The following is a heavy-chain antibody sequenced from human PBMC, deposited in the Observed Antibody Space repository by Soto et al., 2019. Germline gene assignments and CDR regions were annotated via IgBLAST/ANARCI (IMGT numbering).Heavy chain of an antibody. CDR2: IYYSGST. CDR1: GGSISSGGYY. CDR3: ARDKGDYGDIGWFDP. D-gene: IGHD4-17*01. V-gene: IGHV4-31*03. Sequence: QVQLQESGPGLVKPSQTLSLTCTVSGGSISSGGYYWSWIRQHPGKGLEWLGYIYYSGSTYYNPSRKSRVTISVDTSKNQFSLKLSSVTAADTAVYYCARDKGDYGDIGWFDPWGQGTLVTVSS. J-gene: IGHJ5*02.